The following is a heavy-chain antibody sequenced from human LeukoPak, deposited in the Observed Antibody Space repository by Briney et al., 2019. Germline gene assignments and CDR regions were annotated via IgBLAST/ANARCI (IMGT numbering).Heavy chain of an antibody. V-gene: IGHV1-18*01. CDR2: ISAYNGNT. J-gene: IGHJ4*02. CDR1: GYTFTSYG. D-gene: IGHD6-19*01. CDR3: ARDLYSSGRYYFDY. Sequence: ASVKVSCKASGYTFTSYGISWVRQAPGQGLEWMGWISAYNGNTNYAQKLQGRVTMTTDTSTSTAYMELRSLRSDDTAVCYCARDLYSSGRYYFDYWGQGTLVTVSS.